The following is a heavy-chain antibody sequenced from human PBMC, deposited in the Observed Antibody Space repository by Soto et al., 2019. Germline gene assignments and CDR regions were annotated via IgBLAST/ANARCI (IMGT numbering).Heavy chain of an antibody. V-gene: IGHV1-2*04. CDR1: GYTFTGYD. J-gene: IGHJ4*02. CDR2: INPNSGGT. Sequence: ASVKVSCKASGYTFTGYDMHWVRQAPGQGLEWMGWINPNSGGTNYAQKFQGWVTMTRDTSISTAYMELSRLRSDDTAVYYCARVGGYCSGGSCYGPYYFDYWGQGTLVTVSS. CDR3: ARVGGYCSGGSCYGPYYFDY. D-gene: IGHD2-15*01.